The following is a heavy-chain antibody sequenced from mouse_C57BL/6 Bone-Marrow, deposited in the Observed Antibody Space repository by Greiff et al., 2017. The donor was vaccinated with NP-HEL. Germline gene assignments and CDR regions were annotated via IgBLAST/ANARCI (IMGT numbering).Heavy chain of an antibody. Sequence: QVQLKQSGPGLVQPSQSLSITCTVSGFSLTSYGVHWVRQSPGKGLEWLGVIWRGGSTDYNAAFMSGPIITKDNSKSQVFFNMTTLYADDTAIYYCAKKASMDYWGQGTSVTVSS. CDR3: AKKASMDY. CDR1: GFSLTSYG. V-gene: IGHV2-5*01. CDR2: IWRGGST. J-gene: IGHJ4*01.